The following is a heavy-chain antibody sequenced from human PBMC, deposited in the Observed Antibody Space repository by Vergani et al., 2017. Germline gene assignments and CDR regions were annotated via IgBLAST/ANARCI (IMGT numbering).Heavy chain of an antibody. CDR3: ARMHSYGLIPPHGMDV. CDR2: IYYSGST. J-gene: IGHJ6*02. D-gene: IGHD5-18*01. V-gene: IGHV4-39*07. Sequence: QLQLQESGPGLVKPSETLSLTCTVSGGSISSSSYYWGWIRQPPGKGLEWIGSIYYSGSTYYNPSLKSRVTISVDTSKNQFSLKLSSVTAADTAVYYCARMHSYGLIPPHGMDVWGQGTTVTVSS. CDR1: GGSISSSSYY.